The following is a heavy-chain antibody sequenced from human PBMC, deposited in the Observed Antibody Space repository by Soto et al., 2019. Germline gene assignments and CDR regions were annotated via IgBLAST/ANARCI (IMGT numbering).Heavy chain of an antibody. Sequence: PSETLSLTCAVSGYSISSGYYWGWIRQPPGKGLEWIGSIYHSGSTYYNPSLKSRVTISVDTSKNQFSLKLSSVTAADTAVYYCAREQGILTGCDYYYYGMDVWGQGTTVTVSS. CDR3: AREQGILTGCDYYYYGMDV. J-gene: IGHJ6*02. CDR2: IYHSGST. CDR1: GYSISSGYY. V-gene: IGHV4-38-2*02. D-gene: IGHD3-9*01.